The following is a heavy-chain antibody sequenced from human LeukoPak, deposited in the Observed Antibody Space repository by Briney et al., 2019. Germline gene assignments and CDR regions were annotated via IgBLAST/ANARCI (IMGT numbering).Heavy chain of an antibody. V-gene: IGHV1-69*04. CDR3: ARDDSSGYNDY. CDR2: IIPILGIA. Sequence: PWASVKVSCKASGGTFSSYAISWVRQAPGQGLEWMGRIIPILGIANYAQKFQGRVTITADKSTSTAYMELSSLRSEDTAVYYCARDDSSGYNDYWGQGTLVTVSS. J-gene: IGHJ4*02. CDR1: GGTFSSYA. D-gene: IGHD3-22*01.